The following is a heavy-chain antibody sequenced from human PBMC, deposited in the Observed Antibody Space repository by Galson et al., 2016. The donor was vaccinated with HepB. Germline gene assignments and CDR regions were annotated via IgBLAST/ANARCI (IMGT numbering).Heavy chain of an antibody. CDR1: GFRFSSVW. Sequence: SLRLSCAASGFRFSSVWMHWVRQAPGKGLVWVSGLSFDGSARRYADSVKSRFTIFRDNAKNTLYLEMTSLSAEDTAVYYCARGSWAPFESWGQGTLVTVSS. D-gene: IGHD3-10*01. V-gene: IGHV3-74*01. J-gene: IGHJ5*01. CDR3: ARGSWAPFES. CDR2: LSFDGSAR.